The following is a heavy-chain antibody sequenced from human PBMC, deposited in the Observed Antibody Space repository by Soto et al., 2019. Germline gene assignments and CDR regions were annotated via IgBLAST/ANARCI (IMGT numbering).Heavy chain of an antibody. J-gene: IGHJ6*02. D-gene: IGHD3-22*01. V-gene: IGHV3-33*01. Sequence: GGSLRLSCAASGFTFSSYGMHWVRRAPGKGLEWVAVIWYDGSNKYYADSVKGRFTISRDNSKNTLYLQMNSLRAEDTAVYYCARDEGGYYQPRGMDVWGQGSTVTVSS. CDR3: ARDEGGYYQPRGMDV. CDR2: IWYDGSNK. CDR1: GFTFSSYG.